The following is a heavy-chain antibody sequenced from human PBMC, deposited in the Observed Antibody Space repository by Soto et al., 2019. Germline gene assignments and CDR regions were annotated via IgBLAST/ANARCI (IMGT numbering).Heavy chain of an antibody. V-gene: IGHV4-38-2*01. Sequence: PSETLSLTCAVSGYSISSGYYWAWIRQPPGKGLEWVGSIYHSGSTSYKSSLKSRVTISVDTSKNQFSLRLRSVTAADTAVYYCARSGYGGHGYFDYWAQGTLGTVSS. D-gene: IGHD5-12*01. CDR3: ARSGYGGHGYFDY. CDR2: IYHSGST. CDR1: GYSISSGYY. J-gene: IGHJ4*02.